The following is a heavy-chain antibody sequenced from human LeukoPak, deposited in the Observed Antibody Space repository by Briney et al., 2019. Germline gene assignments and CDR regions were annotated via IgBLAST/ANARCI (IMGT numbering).Heavy chain of an antibody. CDR2: ITSRSSTI. CDR1: GFTFSSYS. D-gene: IGHD3-3*01. Sequence: GGSLRLSCAASGFTFSSYSMNWVRQAPGKGLEWVSYITSRSSTIHYADSVKGRFTISRDNAKNSLYLQMNSLRAEDTAVYYCARDQYYAFDCWGQGALVTVSS. J-gene: IGHJ4*02. CDR3: ARDQYYAFDC. V-gene: IGHV3-48*01.